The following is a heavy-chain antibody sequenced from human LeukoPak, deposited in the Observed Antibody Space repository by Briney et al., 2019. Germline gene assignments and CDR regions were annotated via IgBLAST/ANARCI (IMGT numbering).Heavy chain of an antibody. D-gene: IGHD5-18*01. J-gene: IGHJ4*02. CDR1: GFTFSSYE. CDR2: ISSSGSTI. Sequence: PGGSLRLSCAASGFTFSSYEMNWARQAPGKGLEWVSYISSSGSTIYYADSVKGRFTISRDNAKNSLYLQMNSLRAEDTAVYYCAREGGYSYGPYFDYWGQGTLVTVSS. CDR3: AREGGYSYGPYFDY. V-gene: IGHV3-48*03.